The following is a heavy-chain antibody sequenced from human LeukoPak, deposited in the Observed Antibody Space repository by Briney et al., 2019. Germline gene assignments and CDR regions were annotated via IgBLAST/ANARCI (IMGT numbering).Heavy chain of an antibody. Sequence: PSETLSLTCTISVGSISSYYWRWIRQPAGKGLEWIGRIYTSGSTNYNPSLKSRVTMSVDTSKNQFSLKLSSVTAADTAVYYCARDLYYYDSSGPYFEGNWFDPWGQGTLVTVSS. J-gene: IGHJ5*02. CDR1: VGSISSYY. V-gene: IGHV4-4*07. CDR3: ARDLYYYDSSGPYFEGNWFDP. D-gene: IGHD3-22*01. CDR2: IYTSGST.